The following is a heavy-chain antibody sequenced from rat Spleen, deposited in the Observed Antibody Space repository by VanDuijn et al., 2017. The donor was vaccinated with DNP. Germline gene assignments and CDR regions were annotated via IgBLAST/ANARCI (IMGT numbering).Heavy chain of an antibody. CDR3: ARLSTMMVVDYYFDY. CDR2: ISYEGSST. V-gene: IGHV5-22*01. D-gene: IGHD1-12*02. CDR1: GFTFSDYY. J-gene: IGHJ2*01. Sequence: EVQLVESGGGLVQPGRSLKLSCAASGFTFSDYYMAWVRQAPKKGLEWVASISYEGSSTYYGDSVKGRFTISRDNAKSTLYLQMNSLRSEDTATYYCARLSTMMVVDYYFDYWGQGVMVTVSS.